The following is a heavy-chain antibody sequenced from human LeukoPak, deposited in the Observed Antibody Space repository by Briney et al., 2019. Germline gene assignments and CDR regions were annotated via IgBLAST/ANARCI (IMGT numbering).Heavy chain of an antibody. CDR2: IYYSGST. CDR1: GGSISSGDYY. V-gene: IGHV4-30-4*01. Sequence: SETLSLTCTVSGGSISSGDYYWSWIRQPPGKGLEWIGYIYYSGSTYYNPSLKSRVTISVDTSKNQFSLKLSSVTAADTAAYYCARRVLRYCSGGSCLNWFDPWGQGTLVTVSS. J-gene: IGHJ5*02. CDR3: ARRVLRYCSGGSCLNWFDP. D-gene: IGHD2-15*01.